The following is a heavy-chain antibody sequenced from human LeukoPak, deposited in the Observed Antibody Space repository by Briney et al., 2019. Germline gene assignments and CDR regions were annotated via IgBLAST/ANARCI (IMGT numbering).Heavy chain of an antibody. V-gene: IGHV3-7*01. Sequence: NPGGSLRLSCAASGFTFRIYWMTWVRQAPGKGLEWVANIKQDGSEKYYVDSVKGRFTISRDNAKNSLYLQMNSLRAEDTAVYYCARDLYRIVVVPHYFDYWGQGTLVTVSS. CDR2: IKQDGSEK. J-gene: IGHJ4*02. CDR3: ARDLYRIVVVPHYFDY. CDR1: GFTFRIYW. D-gene: IGHD3-22*01.